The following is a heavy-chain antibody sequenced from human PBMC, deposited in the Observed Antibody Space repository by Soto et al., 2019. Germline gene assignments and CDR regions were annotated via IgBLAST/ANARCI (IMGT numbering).Heavy chain of an antibody. J-gene: IGHJ4*02. CDR3: ARDDSSSSRLFDY. Sequence: ERQLVESGGGLVKPGGSLRLSCAASGFTFSSYSMNWVRQAPGKGLEWVSSISSSSSYIYYADSVKGRFTISRDNAKNSLYLQMNSLRAEDTAVYYCARDDSSSSRLFDYWGQGTLVTVSS. V-gene: IGHV3-21*01. D-gene: IGHD6-6*01. CDR2: ISSSSSYI. CDR1: GFTFSSYS.